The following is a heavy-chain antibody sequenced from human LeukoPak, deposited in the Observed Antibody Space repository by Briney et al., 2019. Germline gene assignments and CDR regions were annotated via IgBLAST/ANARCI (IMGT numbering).Heavy chain of an antibody. J-gene: IGHJ1*01. V-gene: IGHV3-7*03. CDR2: IKQDGSEK. Sequence: GGSLRLSCAASGFTFNTYSMSWVRQAPGKGMEWVANIKQDGSEKYYVDSVKGRFTISRDNAKNSLCLQMSSLRADDTAVYYCARDRLLYYYDSGPTGHFQHWGQGTLVTV. CDR1: GFTFNTYS. CDR3: ARDRLLYYYDSGPTGHFQH. D-gene: IGHD3-22*01.